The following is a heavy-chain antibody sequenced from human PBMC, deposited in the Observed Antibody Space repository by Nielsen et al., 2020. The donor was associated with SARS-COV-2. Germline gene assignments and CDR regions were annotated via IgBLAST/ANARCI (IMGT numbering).Heavy chain of an antibody. CDR1: GFTFSSYA. V-gene: IGHV3-30-3*01. J-gene: IGHJ4*02. CDR3: ARDLGFPAMVQAFDY. Sequence: GESLKISCAASGFTFSSYAMHWVRQAPGKGLEWVAVISYDGSNKYYADSVKGRFTISRDNSKNTLYLQMNSLRAEDTAVYYCARDLGFPAMVQAFDYWGQGTLVTVSS. D-gene: IGHD5-18*01. CDR2: ISYDGSNK.